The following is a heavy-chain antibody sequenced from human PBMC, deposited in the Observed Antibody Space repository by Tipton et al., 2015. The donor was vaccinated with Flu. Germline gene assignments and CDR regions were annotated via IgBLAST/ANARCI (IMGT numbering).Heavy chain of an antibody. J-gene: IGHJ4*02. CDR2: IYFTGTT. CDR3: ARSPSYSGSGNYPYYFDF. CDR1: GGSISTNLYY. D-gene: IGHD3-10*01. V-gene: IGHV4-39*07. Sequence: LRLSCTVSGGSISTNLYYWGWVRQPPGKGLEWIGSIYFTGTTHFNPSLRSRVTLSVDSSKNQFSLELNSVTAADTAVYYCARSPSYSGSGNYPYYFDFWGQGTLVTVSS.